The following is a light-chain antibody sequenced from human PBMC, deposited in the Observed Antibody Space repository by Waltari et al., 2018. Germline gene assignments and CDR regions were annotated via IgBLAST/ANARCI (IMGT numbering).Light chain of an antibody. CDR3: CSRAGDYTWL. V-gene: IGLV2-11*01. Sequence: QSVLTQPRSVSGSPGQSVTISCSGTSNDVGGYYYVSWFQQFPGKAPKLLIYDVTQRPSGVPERFSASKSGNTASLTISGLQPEDEATYYCCSRAGDYTWLFGGGTKVTVL. CDR2: DVT. J-gene: IGLJ2*01. CDR1: SNDVGGYYY.